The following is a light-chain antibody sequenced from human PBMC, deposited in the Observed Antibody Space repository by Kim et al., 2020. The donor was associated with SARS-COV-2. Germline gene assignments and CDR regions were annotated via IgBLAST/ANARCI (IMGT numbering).Light chain of an antibody. V-gene: IGLV2-8*01. CDR3: ISYAGNNVYV. J-gene: IGLJ6*01. CDR1: GSDVGGYNY. CDR2: DVN. Sequence: GQSLTIACPGTGSDVGGYNYVSWYQHHPGKAPKVILYDVNRRPSGVPDRFSGSKSGNTASLTVSGLQAEDEAEYYCISYAGNNVYVFGTGTKVTVL.